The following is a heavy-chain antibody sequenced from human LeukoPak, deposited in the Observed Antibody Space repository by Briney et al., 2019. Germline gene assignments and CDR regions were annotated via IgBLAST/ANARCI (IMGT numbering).Heavy chain of an antibody. CDR1: GFTFSSYG. CDR3: ARGNGYSKGLCLGY. Sequence: GGSLRLSCAASGFTFSSYGMHWVRQAPGKGLEWVVVIWYDGSNKYYADSVKGRFTISRDNSKNMLYLQMNSLRAEDTAVYYCARGNGYSKGLCLGYWGQGTLVTVSS. J-gene: IGHJ4*02. CDR2: IWYDGSNK. D-gene: IGHD6-13*01. V-gene: IGHV3-33*01.